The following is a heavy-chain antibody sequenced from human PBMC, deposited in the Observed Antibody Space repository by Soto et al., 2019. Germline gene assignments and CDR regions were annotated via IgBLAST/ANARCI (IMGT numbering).Heavy chain of an antibody. Sequence: QVQLQESGPGLVRPSGTLSLTCTVSGDSISNTNWWSWVRQPPGKGLEWIGEIYHCGSTNNYPSLKSRVSISVDKSKNQFSLNLPSVAAADTAVYFCAKRSLRRLRFVETHWGQGTLVTVSS. CDR1: GDSISNTNW. CDR3: AKRSLRRLRFVETH. J-gene: IGHJ4*02. CDR2: IYHCGST. V-gene: IGHV4-4*02. D-gene: IGHD3-3*01.